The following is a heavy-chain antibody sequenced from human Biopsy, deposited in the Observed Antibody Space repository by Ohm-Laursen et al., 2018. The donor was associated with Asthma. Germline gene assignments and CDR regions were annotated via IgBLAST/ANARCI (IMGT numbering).Heavy chain of an antibody. CDR3: ARGDSSNWPHYYFDY. D-gene: IGHD3-22*01. V-gene: IGHV3-53*01. J-gene: IGHJ4*02. CDR2: IYSGGTS. CDR1: GFAVSRDY. Sequence: LRLSCAASGFAVSRDYMFWVRQAPGKGLEWVSVIYSGGTSHTADSVRGRFTISRDYSKNTLYLQMHSLSAEDTAVYYCARGDSSNWPHYYFDYWGQGTLVTVSS.